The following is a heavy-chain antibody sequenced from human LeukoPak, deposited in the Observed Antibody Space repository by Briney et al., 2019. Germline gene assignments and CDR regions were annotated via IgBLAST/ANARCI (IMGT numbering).Heavy chain of an antibody. V-gene: IGHV3-23*01. D-gene: IGHD1-1*01. CDR2: ISGSGGST. CDR1: GFTFSNYA. CDR3: AKVEGASKASVY. Sequence: GGSLRLSCAASGFTFSNYAMTWVRQAPGRGLEWVSSISGSGGSTYYADSVKGRFTISRDNSKNTLYMQMYSLRAEDTAVYYCAKVEGASKASVYWGQGALVTVSS. J-gene: IGHJ4*02.